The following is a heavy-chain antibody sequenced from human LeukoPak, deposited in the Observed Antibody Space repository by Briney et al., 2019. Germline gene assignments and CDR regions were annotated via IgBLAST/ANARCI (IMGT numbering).Heavy chain of an antibody. V-gene: IGHV3-23*01. D-gene: IGHD1-7*01. J-gene: IGHJ4*02. CDR1: GFTFSSYG. Sequence: GGSLRLSCAASGFTFSSYGMHWVRQAPGKGLEWVSAISGSGGSTYYADSVKGRFTISRDNSKNTLYLQMNSLRAEDTAVYYCAKGSWNYAELDYWGQGTLVTVSS. CDR3: AKGSWNYAELDY. CDR2: ISGSGGST.